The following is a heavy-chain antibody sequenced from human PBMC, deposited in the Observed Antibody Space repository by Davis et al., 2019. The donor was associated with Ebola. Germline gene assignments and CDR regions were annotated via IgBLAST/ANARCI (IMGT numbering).Heavy chain of an antibody. CDR3: AERGGSV. D-gene: IGHD3-16*01. CDR2: IAYTGSA. Sequence: PSETLSLTCTVSGASMTSYYWSWIRQPPGKGLEWIGYIAYTGSAYYNSSLNSRVTISLDTSKNQFSLKLSSVTTVDTAMYFCAERGGSVWGQGTLVTVSS. J-gene: IGHJ4*02. CDR1: GASMTSYY. V-gene: IGHV4-59*01.